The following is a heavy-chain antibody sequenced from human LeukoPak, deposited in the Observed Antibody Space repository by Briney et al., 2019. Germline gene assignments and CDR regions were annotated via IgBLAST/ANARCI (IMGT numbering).Heavy chain of an antibody. J-gene: IGHJ6*02. V-gene: IGHV4-34*01. D-gene: IGHD3-10*01. CDR2: INHSGST. Sequence: SETLSLTCAVYGGSFSGYYWSWIRQPPGKGLEWIGEINHSGSTNYNPSLKRRVTISVDTSKNQFSLKLSSVTAADTAVYYCARGGAYYYGSGSYYTRVERYGMDVWGQGTTVTVSS. CDR3: ARGGAYYYGSGSYYTRVERYGMDV. CDR1: GGSFSGYY.